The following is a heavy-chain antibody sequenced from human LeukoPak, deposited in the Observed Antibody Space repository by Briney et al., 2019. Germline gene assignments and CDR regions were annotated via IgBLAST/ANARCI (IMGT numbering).Heavy chain of an antibody. V-gene: IGHV4-4*07. CDR1: GGSISSYY. Sequence: PSETLSLTCTVSGGSISSYYWSWIRQPAGKGLEWIGRIYTSGSTNYSPSLKSRVTMSVDTSKNQFSLKLSSVTTADTAVYYCARDSSGWRERLRYFDLWGRGTLVTVSS. CDR2: IYTSGST. CDR3: ARDSSGWRERLRYFDL. D-gene: IGHD6-19*01. J-gene: IGHJ2*01.